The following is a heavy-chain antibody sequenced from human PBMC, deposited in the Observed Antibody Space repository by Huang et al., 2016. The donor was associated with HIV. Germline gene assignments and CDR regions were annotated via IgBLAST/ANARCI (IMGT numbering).Heavy chain of an antibody. CDR2: SSRYNGKT. D-gene: IGHD3-22*01. J-gene: IGHJ1*01. V-gene: IGHV1-18*01. CDR3: ARERYYYDRSGYYTPVEYFHH. Sequence: QVQLVQSGAEVKKPGASVKVSCKASGYTFTNSAINWVRPASVQRLEWMGGSSRYNGKTNYAQKVQGRVTMNKDTSTSTAYMELRSLISDDTAVYYCARERYYYDRSGYYTPVEYFHHWGQGTLVTVSS. CDR1: GYTFTNSA.